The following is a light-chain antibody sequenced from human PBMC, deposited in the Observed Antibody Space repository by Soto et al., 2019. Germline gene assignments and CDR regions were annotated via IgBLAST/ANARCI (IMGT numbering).Light chain of an antibody. Sequence: GDRVTIACQASQDISNYLHWYQQKPGKAPKLLIYDASSLESGVPSRLSGSGSGTECTLTISSLQPDDFATYYCQQYNSILGTLGQGTKVDI. CDR1: QDISNY. J-gene: IGKJ1*01. CDR3: QQYNSILGT. V-gene: IGKV1-5*01. CDR2: DAS.